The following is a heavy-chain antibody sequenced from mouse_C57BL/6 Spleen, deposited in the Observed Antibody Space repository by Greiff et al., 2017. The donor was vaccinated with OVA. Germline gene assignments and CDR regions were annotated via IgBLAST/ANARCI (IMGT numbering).Heavy chain of an antibody. CDR2: IYPRDGST. V-gene: IGHV1-85*01. J-gene: IGHJ4*01. Sequence: QVRLKESGPELVKPGASVKLSCKASGYTFTSYDINWVKQRPGQGLEWIGWIYPRDGSTKYNEKFKGKATLTVDTSSSTAYMELHSLTSEDSAVYFCARGGIWGYDYDDAMDYWGQGTSVTVSS. D-gene: IGHD2-4*01. CDR1: GYTFTSYD. CDR3: ARGGIWGYDYDDAMDY.